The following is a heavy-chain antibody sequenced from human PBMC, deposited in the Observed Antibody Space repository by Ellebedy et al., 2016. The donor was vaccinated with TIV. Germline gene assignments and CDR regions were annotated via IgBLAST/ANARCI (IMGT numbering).Heavy chain of an antibody. CDR3: TRRKVTIPRADAYFDY. Sequence: PETLSLTXTVSGGSISSSSYYWGWIRQPPGKGLEWIGGIYYSGNTYYNPSLKSRVTISIDTSKNQFSLRLSSVTAADTAIYRCTRRKVTIPRADAYFDYWGQGILVTVSS. D-gene: IGHD3-3*01. CDR2: IYYSGNT. CDR1: GGSISSSSYY. V-gene: IGHV4-39*01. J-gene: IGHJ4*02.